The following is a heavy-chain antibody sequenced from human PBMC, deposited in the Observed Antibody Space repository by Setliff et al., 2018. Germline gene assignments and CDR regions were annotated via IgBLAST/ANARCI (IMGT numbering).Heavy chain of an antibody. V-gene: IGHV3-48*01. Sequence: SLRLSCAASGFTFSTYAMNWLRQAPGKGLEWVSYISSSSGLIYYADSVKGRFTISRDEAKNSLYLQMNSLRTEDTAVYYCARSAVAVPGQFYFDNWGQGTQVTVS. CDR1: GFTFSTYA. CDR3: ARSAVAVPGQFYFDN. J-gene: IGHJ4*02. D-gene: IGHD6-19*01. CDR2: ISSSSGLI.